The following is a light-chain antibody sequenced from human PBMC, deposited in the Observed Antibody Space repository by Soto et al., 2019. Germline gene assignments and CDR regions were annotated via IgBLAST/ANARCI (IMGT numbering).Light chain of an antibody. V-gene: IGKV3-20*01. Sequence: EIGLTQSPCTLSLSPGERATLSCRASQSVSSKYLAWYQQKPGQAPRVLIYGTSIRASGVPERFSGGGSGTDFTLTITRLEPEDCAVDDCQHDGSSLFTFGPGTKVDGK. CDR3: QHDGSSLFT. CDR1: QSVSSKY. J-gene: IGKJ3*01. CDR2: GTS.